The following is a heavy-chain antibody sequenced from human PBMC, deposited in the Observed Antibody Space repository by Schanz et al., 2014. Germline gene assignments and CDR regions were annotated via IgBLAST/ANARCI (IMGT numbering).Heavy chain of an antibody. CDR3: AGAVATIRADSFDI. CDR2: IWYDGSNE. J-gene: IGHJ3*02. CDR1: GFTFSNHG. Sequence: VQLVESGGGLVQPGRSLRLSCAASGFTFSNHGMHWVRQSPGKGLEWVALIWYDGSNEYYADSVKGRFTISRDNAKNSLYLQMNSLRAEDTAVYYCAGAVATIRADSFDIWGQGTMVAVSS. V-gene: IGHV3-33*01. D-gene: IGHD5-12*01.